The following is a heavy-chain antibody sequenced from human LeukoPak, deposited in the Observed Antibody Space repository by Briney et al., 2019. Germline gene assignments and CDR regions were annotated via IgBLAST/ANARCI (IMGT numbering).Heavy chain of an antibody. V-gene: IGHV4-39*01. J-gene: IGHJ5*02. CDR1: SGSIGSYY. D-gene: IGHD3-22*01. CDR3: ARAYYDSSGYHPQRPSYNWFDP. CDR2: IYYSGST. Sequence: SETLSITCTVSSGSIGSYYWGWIRQPPGKGLEWIGSIYYSGSTYYNPSLKSRVTISVDTSKNQFSLKLSSVTAADTAVYYCARAYYDSSGYHPQRPSYNWFDPWGQGTLVTVSS.